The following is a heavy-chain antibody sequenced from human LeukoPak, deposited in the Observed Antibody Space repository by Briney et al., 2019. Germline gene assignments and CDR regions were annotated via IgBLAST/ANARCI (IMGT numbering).Heavy chain of an antibody. CDR1: GGSISSYY. V-gene: IGHV4-4*07. D-gene: IGHD3-22*01. Sequence: SETLSLTCTVSGGSISSYYWSWIRQPAGKGLEWIGRIYTSGSTNYNPSLKSRVTMSVDTSKNQFSLKLSPVTAADTAVYYCARGGQDYYDSSGYYGPGDYWGQGTLVTVSS. CDR3: ARGGQDYYDSSGYYGPGDY. CDR2: IYTSGST. J-gene: IGHJ4*02.